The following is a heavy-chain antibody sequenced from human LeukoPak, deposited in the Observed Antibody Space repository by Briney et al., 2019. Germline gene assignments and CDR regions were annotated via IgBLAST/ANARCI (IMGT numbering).Heavy chain of an antibody. CDR2: IYPGDSDT. J-gene: IGHJ4*02. D-gene: IGHD1-14*01. V-gene: IGHV5-51*01. Sequence: GESLKIFCKGSGYSFNSYWIGRVRQMPGKGPEWIGIIYPGDSDTRYSPSFQGQVTISADKSISTSYLQWSSLKASDTAMYYCAVVEPYTEVGAFDYWGQGTLVTVSS. CDR3: AVVEPYTEVGAFDY. CDR1: GYSFNSYW.